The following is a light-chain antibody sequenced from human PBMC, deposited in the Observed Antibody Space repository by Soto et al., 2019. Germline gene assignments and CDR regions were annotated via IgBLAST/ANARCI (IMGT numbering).Light chain of an antibody. CDR3: QQYFSTPPT. J-gene: IGKJ1*01. CDR1: QSVLYSSNNKNY. CDR2: WAS. Sequence: DIVMTQSPDSLAVSPGERATINCKSSQSVLYSSNNKNYLAWYQQKPGQPPKLLIYWASTRESGVPDRFSGSGSGTDFTLNSSSLQAEDVAVYYCQQYFSTPPTFGEGTKVEIK. V-gene: IGKV4-1*01.